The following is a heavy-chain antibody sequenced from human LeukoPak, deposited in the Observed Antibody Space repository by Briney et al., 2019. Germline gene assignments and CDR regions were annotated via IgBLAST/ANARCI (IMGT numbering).Heavy chain of an antibody. D-gene: IGHD3-10*01. CDR2: ISYDGSNK. J-gene: IGHJ4*02. V-gene: IGHV3-30*03. CDR3: ARDIGGYYGSGPTFDY. CDR1: GFTFSSYG. Sequence: PGRSLRLSCAASGFTFSSYGMHWVRQAPGKGLEWVAVISYDGSNKYYADSVKGRFTISRDNSKNTLYLQMNSLRAEDTAVYYCARDIGGYYGSGPTFDYWGQGTLVTVPS.